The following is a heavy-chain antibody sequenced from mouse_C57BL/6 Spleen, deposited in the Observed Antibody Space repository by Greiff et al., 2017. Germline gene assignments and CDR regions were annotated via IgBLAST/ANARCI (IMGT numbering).Heavy chain of an antibody. CDR3: ASHYYGRYFEG. CDR2: IYPGDGDT. D-gene: IGHD1-2*01. CDR1: GYAFSSYW. J-gene: IGHJ1*03. V-gene: IGHV1-80*01. Sequence: VLLVQSGAELVKPGASVKISCKASGYAFSSYWMNWVKQRPGKGLEWIGKIYPGDGDTNYNGKFKGKATLTADKSSSTAYMELSSLTSEDSAVYFCASHYYGRYFEGWGTGTTVTVSS.